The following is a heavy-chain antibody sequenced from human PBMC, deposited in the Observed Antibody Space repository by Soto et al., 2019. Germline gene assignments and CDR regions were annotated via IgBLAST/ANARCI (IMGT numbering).Heavy chain of an antibody. D-gene: IGHD3-10*01. Sequence: EAQLLESGGGFVQPGGSLRLSCAASGFSFSSHWMHWVRQAPGKGLVWVSRMKGDGSTANYAASVKGRLTISRDNARNTVYLQMNSLRVEDTAVYYCARGIPGHYGFDIWGQGKMVTVSS. V-gene: IGHV3-74*01. CDR1: GFSFSSHW. CDR2: MKGDGSTA. CDR3: ARGIPGHYGFDI. J-gene: IGHJ3*02.